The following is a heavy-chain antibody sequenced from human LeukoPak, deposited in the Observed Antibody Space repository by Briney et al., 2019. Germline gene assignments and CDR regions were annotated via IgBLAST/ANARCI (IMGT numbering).Heavy chain of an antibody. Sequence: PSETLSLTCAVYGGSFSGYYWSWIRQPPGKGLEWIGEINHSGSTNYNPSLKSRVTISVDTSKNQFSLKLSSVTAADTAVYYCARPGIVATYTSWFDPWGQGTLVTVSS. V-gene: IGHV4-34*01. CDR3: ARPGIVATYTSWFDP. CDR1: GGSFSGYY. CDR2: INHSGST. D-gene: IGHD5-12*01. J-gene: IGHJ5*02.